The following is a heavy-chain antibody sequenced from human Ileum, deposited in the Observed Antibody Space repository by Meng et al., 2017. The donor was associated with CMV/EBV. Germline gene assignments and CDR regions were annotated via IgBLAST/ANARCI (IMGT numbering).Heavy chain of an antibody. CDR1: GDPIIIGRHF. CDR2: VHYTETT. J-gene: IGHJ4*02. D-gene: IGHD2-2*01. CDR3: AADISTAWFYY. Sequence: VRLRDSRPGLGNPSGTLYPTCTVSGDPIIIGRHFWGWIRQAPGKGLEWIATVHYTETTHYNPSLRSRITISVDTAKNQISLKVSSLTAADTAIYYCAADISTAWFYYWGQGSLVTVSS. V-gene: IGHV4-39*07.